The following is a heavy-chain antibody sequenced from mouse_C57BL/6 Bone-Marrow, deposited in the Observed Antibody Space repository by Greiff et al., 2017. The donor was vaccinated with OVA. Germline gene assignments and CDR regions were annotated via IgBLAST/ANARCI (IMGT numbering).Heavy chain of an antibody. D-gene: IGHD2-5*01. CDR2: ISYDGSN. V-gene: IGHV3-6*01. CDR1: GYSITSGYY. CDR3: AREFYYSNYYAMDY. Sequence: DVKLQESGPGLVKPSQSLSLTCSVTGYSITSGYYWNWIRQFPGNKLEWMGYISYDGSNNYNPSLKNRISITRDTSKNQFFLKLNSVTTEDTATYYCAREFYYSNYYAMDYWGQGTSVTVSS. J-gene: IGHJ4*01.